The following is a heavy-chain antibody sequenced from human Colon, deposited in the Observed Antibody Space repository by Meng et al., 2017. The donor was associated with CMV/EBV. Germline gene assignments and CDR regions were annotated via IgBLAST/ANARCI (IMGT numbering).Heavy chain of an antibody. J-gene: IGHJ6*02. CDR2: IKQDGSEK. Sequence: GESLKISCAASGFTFSSYWMSRVRQAPGKGLEWVANIKQDGSEKYYVDSVKGRFTISRDNAKNSLYLQMNSLRAEDTAVYYCARDVGYCSSTSCYKDYYYGMDVWGQGTTVTVSS. V-gene: IGHV3-7*01. CDR3: ARDVGYCSSTSCYKDYYYGMDV. CDR1: GFTFSSYW. D-gene: IGHD2-2*02.